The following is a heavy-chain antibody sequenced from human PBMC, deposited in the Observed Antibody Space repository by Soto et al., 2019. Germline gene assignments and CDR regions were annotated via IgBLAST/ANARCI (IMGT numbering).Heavy chain of an antibody. CDR1: GYTFTSYA. CDR2: INAGNGNT. Sequence: GASVKVSCKASGYTFTSYAMHWVRQAPGQRLEWMGWINAGNGNTKYSRKFQGRVTITRDTSASTAYMELSSLRSEDTAVYYCATQSELSGWPYWYFDLWGRGTLVTVSS. V-gene: IGHV1-3*01. J-gene: IGHJ2*01. CDR3: ATQSELSGWPYWYFDL. D-gene: IGHD6-19*01.